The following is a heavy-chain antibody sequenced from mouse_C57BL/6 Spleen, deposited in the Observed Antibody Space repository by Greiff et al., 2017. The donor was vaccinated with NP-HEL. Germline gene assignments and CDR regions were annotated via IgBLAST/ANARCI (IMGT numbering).Heavy chain of an antibody. J-gene: IGHJ4*01. D-gene: IGHD3-2*02. CDR1: GYTFTSYG. V-gene: IGHV1-81*01. Sequence: QVQLKQSGAELARPGASVKLSCKASGYTFTSYGISWVKQRTGQGLEWIGEIYPRSGNTYYNEKFKGKATLTADKSSSTAYMELRSLTSEDSAVYFCARRDSSDYYAMDYWGQGTSVTVSS. CDR2: IYPRSGNT. CDR3: ARRDSSDYYAMDY.